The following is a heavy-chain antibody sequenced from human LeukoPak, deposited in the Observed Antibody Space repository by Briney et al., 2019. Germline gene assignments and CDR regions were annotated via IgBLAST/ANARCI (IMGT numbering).Heavy chain of an antibody. D-gene: IGHD6-6*01. Sequence: ASVKVSCKASGYTFASYDINWVRQATGQGLEWMGWMNPNSGNTGYAQKFQGRVTMTRDTSKNQFSLKLSSVTAADTAVYYCAREKMSIAARTHNWFDPWGQGTLVTVSS. CDR2: MNPNSGNT. CDR1: GYTFASYD. J-gene: IGHJ5*02. CDR3: AREKMSIAARTHNWFDP. V-gene: IGHV1-8*01.